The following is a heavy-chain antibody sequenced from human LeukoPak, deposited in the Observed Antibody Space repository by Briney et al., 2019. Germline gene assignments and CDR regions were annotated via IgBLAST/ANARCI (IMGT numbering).Heavy chain of an antibody. CDR1: GGSISSGGYY. D-gene: IGHD4/OR15-4a*01. V-gene: IGHV4-31*03. CDR3: ARAAWRGTNSRDAFDI. CDR2: IYHTGST. J-gene: IGHJ3*02. Sequence: SETLSLTCSVSGGSISSGGYYWSWIRQHPGKGLEWIGYIYHTGSTYYNPSLKSRVTISVDTSKNQFSLNLSSMTAADTAVYYCARAAWRGTNSRDAFDIWGQGTVVTVSS.